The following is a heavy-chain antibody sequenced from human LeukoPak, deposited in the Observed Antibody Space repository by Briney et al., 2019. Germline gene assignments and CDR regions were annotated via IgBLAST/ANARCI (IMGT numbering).Heavy chain of an antibody. J-gene: IGHJ4*02. CDR2: IYPGDSET. V-gene: IGHV5-51*01. D-gene: IGHD2-2*01. Sequence: GESLRISCKGSGYSFTTYWIGWVRQMPGKGLEWMGIIYPGDSETRYSPSFQGQVTISADRSISTAYLQWSSLKASDTAIYYCARRYCSSTSCHLDYWGQGTLVTVSS. CDR3: ARRYCSSTSCHLDY. CDR1: GYSFTTYW.